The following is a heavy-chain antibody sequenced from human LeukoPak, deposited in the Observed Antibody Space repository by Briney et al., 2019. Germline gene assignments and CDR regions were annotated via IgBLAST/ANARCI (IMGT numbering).Heavy chain of an antibody. CDR3: AKDYPVGDHY. D-gene: IGHD3-10*01. CDR2: MNKDGDNS. CDR1: GFTFSNYA. J-gene: IGHJ4*02. Sequence: PGGSLRLSCAASGFTFSNYAMSWVRQAPGKGLEWVSAMNKDGDNSYYADSVKGRSTISGDNSKNTLYLQMNSLRADDTAVYFCAKDYPVGDHYWGQGTLVTVSS. V-gene: IGHV3-23*01.